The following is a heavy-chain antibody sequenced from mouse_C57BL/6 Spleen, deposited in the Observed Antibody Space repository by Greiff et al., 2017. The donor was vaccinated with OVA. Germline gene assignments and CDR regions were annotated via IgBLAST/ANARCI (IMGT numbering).Heavy chain of an antibody. J-gene: IGHJ4*01. CDR3: ARSPDYYGSSYGAMDY. V-gene: IGHV1-54*01. D-gene: IGHD1-1*01. CDR1: GYAFTNYL. Sequence: QVQLQQSGAELVRPGTSVKVSCKASGYAFTNYLIEWVKQRPGQGLEWIGVINPGSGGTNYNEKFKGKATLTADKSSSTAYMQLSSLTSEDSAVYFCARSPDYYGSSYGAMDYWGQGTSVTVSS. CDR2: INPGSGGT.